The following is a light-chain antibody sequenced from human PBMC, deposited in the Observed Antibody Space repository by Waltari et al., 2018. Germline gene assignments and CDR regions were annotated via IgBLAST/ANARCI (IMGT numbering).Light chain of an antibody. CDR3: QQYTYWPWT. CDR1: QSVRST. CDR2: GTS. J-gene: IGKJ1*01. V-gene: IGKV3D-15*01. Sequence: EIVMTQSPATLSLSPGESATLFYRASQSVRSTFAWFQQKPGQPPRLLIYGTSTRATGIPARFSGSGSGTEFSLTISSLQPEDFATYYCQQYTYWPWTFGQGTRVETK.